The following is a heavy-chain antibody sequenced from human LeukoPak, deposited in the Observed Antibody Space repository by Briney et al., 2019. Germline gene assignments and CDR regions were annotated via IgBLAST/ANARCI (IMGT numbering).Heavy chain of an antibody. CDR1: GFDDYG. CDR3: ARGPGKASFDY. CDR2: INWNADST. J-gene: IGHJ4*02. Sequence: GALRLSCAASGFDDYGMSWVRQAPGKGLEWVSGINWNADSTGYADSVKGRFTISRDNAKNSLYLQMNSLRAEDTAVYYCARGPGKASFDYWGQGTLVTVSS. D-gene: IGHD3-10*01. V-gene: IGHV3-20*04.